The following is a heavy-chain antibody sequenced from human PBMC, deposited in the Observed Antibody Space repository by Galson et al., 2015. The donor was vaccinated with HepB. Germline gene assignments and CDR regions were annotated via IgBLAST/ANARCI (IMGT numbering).Heavy chain of an antibody. Sequence: SVKVSCKASGGTFSSYAISWVRQAPGQGLEWMGGIIPIFGTANYAQKFQGRVTITADESTSTAYMELSSLRSEDTAVYYCASLPPDLGIAVAGKYYYYGMDVWGQGTTVTVSS. D-gene: IGHD6-19*01. CDR3: ASLPPDLGIAVAGKYYYYGMDV. CDR2: IIPIFGTA. CDR1: GGTFSSYA. J-gene: IGHJ6*02. V-gene: IGHV1-69*13.